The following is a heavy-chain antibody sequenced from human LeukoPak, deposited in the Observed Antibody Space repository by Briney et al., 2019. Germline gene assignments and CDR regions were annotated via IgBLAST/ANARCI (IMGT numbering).Heavy chain of an antibody. D-gene: IGHD3-16*01. Sequence: SETLSLTCTVSGGSISSGDYYWSWIRQPPGKGLEWIGYIYYSGSTYYNPSLKSRVTISVDTSKNQFSLKLSSVTAADTAVYYCARWNGEGERYFDYWGQGTLVTVSS. CDR2: IYYSGST. CDR3: ARWNGEGERYFDY. CDR1: GGSISSGDYY. J-gene: IGHJ4*02. V-gene: IGHV4-30-4*01.